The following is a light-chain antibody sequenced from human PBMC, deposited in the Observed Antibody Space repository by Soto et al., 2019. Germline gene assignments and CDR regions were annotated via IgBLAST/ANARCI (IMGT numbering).Light chain of an antibody. CDR3: SSYTSSRTCV. CDR1: SSDVGVYNY. J-gene: IGLJ1*01. Sequence: QSALTQPASVSGSPGQSITISCTGTSSDVGVYNYVSWYQQHPGKAPRLIIYQVSNRLSGVSNRFSGSKSGNTASLTISGLQAEDEADYYCSSYTSSRTCVFGTGTKVTVL. CDR2: QVS. V-gene: IGLV2-14*01.